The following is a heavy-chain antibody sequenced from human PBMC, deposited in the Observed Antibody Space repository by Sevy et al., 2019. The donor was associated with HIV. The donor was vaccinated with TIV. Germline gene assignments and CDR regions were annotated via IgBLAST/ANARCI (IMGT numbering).Heavy chain of an antibody. CDR1: GFTFSSYA. J-gene: IGHJ6*02. CDR3: ARDLIAARRRVYYYGMDV. CDR2: ISYDRSNK. D-gene: IGHD6-6*01. V-gene: IGHV3-30*04. Sequence: GGSLRLSCAASGFTFSSYAMHWVRQAPGKGLEWVAVISYDRSNKYYADSVKGRFTISRDNSKNTLYLQMNSLRAEDTAVYYCARDLIAARRRVYYYGMDVWGQGTTVTVSS.